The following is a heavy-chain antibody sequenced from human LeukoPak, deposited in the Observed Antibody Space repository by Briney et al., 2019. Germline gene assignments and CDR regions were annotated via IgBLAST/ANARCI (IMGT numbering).Heavy chain of an antibody. V-gene: IGHV4-38-2*01. CDR3: ARHAGYVDDAFDI. CDR2: IYHSGST. J-gene: IGHJ3*02. Sequence: PSETLSLTCAVSGYSISSGYYWGWIRQPPGKGLEWIGRIYHSGSTYYNPSLKSRVTISVDTSNNQFSLKLSSVTAADTAVYYCARHAGYVDDAFDIWGQGTMVTVSS. CDR1: GYSISSGYY. D-gene: IGHD5-18*01.